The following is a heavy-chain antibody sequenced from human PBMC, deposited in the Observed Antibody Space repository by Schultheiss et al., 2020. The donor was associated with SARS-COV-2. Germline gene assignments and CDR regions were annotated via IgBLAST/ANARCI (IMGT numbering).Heavy chain of an antibody. V-gene: IGHV3-23*01. Sequence: GESLKISCAASGFTFSSYWMHWVRQAPGKGLEWVSAISGSGGSTYYADSVKGRFTISRDNSKNTLYLQMNSLRAEDTAVYYCAKDQDYYYYYGMDVWGQGTTVTVSS. CDR1: GFTFSSYW. J-gene: IGHJ6*02. CDR2: ISGSGGST. CDR3: AKDQDYYYYYGMDV.